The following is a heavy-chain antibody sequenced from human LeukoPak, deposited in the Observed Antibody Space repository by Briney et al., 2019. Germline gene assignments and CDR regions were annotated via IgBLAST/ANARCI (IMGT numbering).Heavy chain of an antibody. CDR2: IYYSGST. J-gene: IGHJ4*02. D-gene: IGHD6-19*01. CDR1: GGSISSYY. Sequence: SETLSVTCTVSGGSISSYYWSWIRQPPGKGLEWIGYIYYSGSTNYNPSLKSRVTISVDTSKNQFSLKLSSVTAADTAVYYCARAGIAVAGTPFDYWGQGTLVTVSS. CDR3: ARAGIAVAGTPFDY. V-gene: IGHV4-59*08.